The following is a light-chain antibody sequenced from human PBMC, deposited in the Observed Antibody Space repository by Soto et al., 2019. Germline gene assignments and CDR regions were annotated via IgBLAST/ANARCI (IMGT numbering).Light chain of an antibody. Sequence: DIQMTQSPSTLSASIGDSVTLTCRASQIIARWLAWYQQKPGKAPNLVIYDATKLQSGVPSRFSATASGAEFTLTSSGLQAEDFATYYCLQYNTFPHSFGQGTRLEI. CDR3: LQYNTFPHS. V-gene: IGKV1-5*01. J-gene: IGKJ2*03. CDR1: QIIARW. CDR2: DAT.